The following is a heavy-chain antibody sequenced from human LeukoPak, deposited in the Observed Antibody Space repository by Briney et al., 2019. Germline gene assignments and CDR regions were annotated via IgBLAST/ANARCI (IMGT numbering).Heavy chain of an antibody. D-gene: IGHD3-9*01. V-gene: IGHV4-59*08. J-gene: IGHJ4*02. CDR2: IYYSGST. Sequence: PSETLSLTCTVSGGSISSYYWSWIRHPPGKGLEWIGYIYYSGSTNYNPSLKSRVTISVDTFKNQFSLKLSSVTAADTAVYYCARTNILTGYYHFDYWGQGTLVTVSS. CDR3: ARTNILTGYYHFDY. CDR1: GGSISSYY.